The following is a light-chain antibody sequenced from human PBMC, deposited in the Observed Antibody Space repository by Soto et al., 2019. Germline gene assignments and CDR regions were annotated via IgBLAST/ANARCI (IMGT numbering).Light chain of an antibody. V-gene: IGLV2-14*01. J-gene: IGLJ2*01. Sequence: QSALTQPASVSGSPGQSITISCTGTSSDVGGYNYVSWYQQHPGKAPKLMIYDVSNRPSGVYNRFSGSKSGNTASLTISGLQAEDEADDYCSSYTSSSTPLFGGGTKLTVL. CDR3: SSYTSSSTPL. CDR1: SSDVGGYNY. CDR2: DVS.